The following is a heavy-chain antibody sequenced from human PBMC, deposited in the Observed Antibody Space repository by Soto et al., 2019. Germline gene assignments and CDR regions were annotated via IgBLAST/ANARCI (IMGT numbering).Heavy chain of an antibody. CDR1: GGSISHYY. V-gene: IGHV4-59*01. Sequence: SETLSLTCTVSGGSISHYYWSWIRQSPGKGLEWIGYAYYSGSTDYNPSLKSRVTMSVDTSKNQVSLKLNSVTTADTAVYYCARDRSTYGGGGTGEVKENWFDPWGPGTLVTVS. CDR3: ARDRSTYGGGGTGEVKENWFDP. J-gene: IGHJ5*02. D-gene: IGHD2-8*01. CDR2: AYYSGST.